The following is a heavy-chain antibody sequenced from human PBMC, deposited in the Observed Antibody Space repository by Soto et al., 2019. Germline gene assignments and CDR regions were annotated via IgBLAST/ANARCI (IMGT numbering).Heavy chain of an antibody. CDR1: GGSISHYY. V-gene: IGHV4-59*01. Sequence: SETLSLTCTVSGGSISHYYWSWIRQSPGKGLEWIGYAYYSGSTDYNPSLKSRVTMSVDTSKNQVSLKLNSVTTADTAVYYCARDRSTYGGGGTGEVKENWFDPWGPGTLVTVS. CDR3: ARDRSTYGGGGTGEVKENWFDP. J-gene: IGHJ5*02. D-gene: IGHD2-8*01. CDR2: AYYSGST.